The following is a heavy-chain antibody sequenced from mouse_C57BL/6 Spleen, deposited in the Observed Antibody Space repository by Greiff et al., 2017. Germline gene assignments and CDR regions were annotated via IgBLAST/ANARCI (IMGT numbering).Heavy chain of an antibody. CDR3: ARCTVVAGGYAMDY. J-gene: IGHJ4*01. D-gene: IGHD1-1*01. V-gene: IGHV1-26*01. Sequence: VQLQQSGPELVKPGASVKISCKASGYTFTDYYMNWVKQSHGKSLEWIGDINPNNGGTSYNQKFKGKATLTVDKSSSTAYMELRSLTSEDSAVYYCARCTVVAGGYAMDYWGQGTSVTVSS. CDR1: GYTFTDYY. CDR2: INPNNGGT.